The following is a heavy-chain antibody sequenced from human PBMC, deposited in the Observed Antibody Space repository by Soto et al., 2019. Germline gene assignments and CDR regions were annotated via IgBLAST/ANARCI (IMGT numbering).Heavy chain of an antibody. CDR2: ISTYNGKT. CDR1: GYTFTSYG. V-gene: IGHV1-18*04. Sequence: QVQLVQSGAEVKKPGASVKVSCKASGYTFTSYGISWVRQAPGQGLEWMGWISTYNGKTIYAQKLQDRVTMTTDTSTSTAYMELRSLRSDDTAVYFCATMRYYYNMGVWGQGTTVTVSS. J-gene: IGHJ6*02. CDR3: ATMRYYYNMGV.